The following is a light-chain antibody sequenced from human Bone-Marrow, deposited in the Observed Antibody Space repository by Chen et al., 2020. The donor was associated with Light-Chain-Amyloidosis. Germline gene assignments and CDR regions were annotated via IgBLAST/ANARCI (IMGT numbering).Light chain of an antibody. J-gene: IGLJ2*01. V-gene: IGLV3-25*03. Sequence: SYHLTQPPSAPVSPGQTARITCSGDDLPTKYAYWYQQKPGQAPVLVIHRDTERPSGISERFSGSSSGTTATLTISGVQAEDEADYHCQSADSSGTYEVIFGGGTKLTVL. CDR3: QSADSSGTYEVI. CDR2: RDT. CDR1: DLPTKY.